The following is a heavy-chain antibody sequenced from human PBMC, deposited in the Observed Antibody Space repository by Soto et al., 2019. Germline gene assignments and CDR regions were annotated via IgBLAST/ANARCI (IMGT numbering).Heavy chain of an antibody. V-gene: IGHV1-2*02. Sequence: ASVKVSCKASGYNLGAYYTYWVRQAPGRGLEWVGLMDPITGGTDYEERLRDRVTMTRDTSINTAYMELRRLRSDDTAVYYCARDFANLITMIVVPNPPAYWGQGTLVTVS. CDR1: GYNLGAYY. CDR3: ARDFANLITMIVVPNPPAY. J-gene: IGHJ4*02. D-gene: IGHD3-22*01. CDR2: MDPITGGT.